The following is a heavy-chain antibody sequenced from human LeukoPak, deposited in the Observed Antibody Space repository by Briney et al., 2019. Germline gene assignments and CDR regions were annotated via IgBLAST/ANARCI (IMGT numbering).Heavy chain of an antibody. CDR2: IHHSGSA. V-gene: IGHV4-31*02. CDR1: GDSISNSVYS. Sequence: SETLSLTCTVPGDSISNSVYSWSWIRQHPGKGLEWIGYIHHSGSAYYSPTLKSRLTISVDTAKNQFSLQMSSVTVADTAVYYCARVRDSFDYWGQGTLVTVSS. J-gene: IGHJ4*02. CDR3: ARVRDSFDY.